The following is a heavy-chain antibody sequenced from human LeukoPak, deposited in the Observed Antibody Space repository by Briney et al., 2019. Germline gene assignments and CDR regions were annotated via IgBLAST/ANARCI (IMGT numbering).Heavy chain of an antibody. J-gene: IGHJ4*02. Sequence: GGSLRLSCAASGFTLSSYAMSWVRQAPGKGLEWVSATSSSDAGTYYADSVKGRFTISRDNSKNTLYLQMNSLRAEDTAVYYCAKDTSQYYYDSSGFSAFFDYWGQGTLVTVSS. D-gene: IGHD3-22*01. CDR2: TSSSDAGT. CDR1: GFTLSSYA. V-gene: IGHV3-23*01. CDR3: AKDTSQYYYDSSGFSAFFDY.